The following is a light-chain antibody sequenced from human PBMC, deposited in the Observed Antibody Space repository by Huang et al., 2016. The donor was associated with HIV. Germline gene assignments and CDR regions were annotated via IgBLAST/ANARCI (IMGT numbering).Light chain of an antibody. V-gene: IGKV4-1*01. CDR3: QQHYSSPPT. J-gene: IGKJ2*01. Sequence: DIVLTQSPDSLALSLGERATINCKSSQSLLYNSNRKNYLAWYQQKPGQPPNLLIYLASSRKAGVPDRFSGSGSGTDFTLTISSLQAEDVAVYYCQQHYSSPPTFGQGTKLEIK. CDR1: QSLLYNSNRKNY. CDR2: LAS.